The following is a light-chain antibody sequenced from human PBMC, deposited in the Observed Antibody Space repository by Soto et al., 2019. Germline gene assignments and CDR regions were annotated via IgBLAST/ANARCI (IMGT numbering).Light chain of an antibody. J-gene: IGKJ5*01. CDR2: GAS. CDR1: QSVSSN. V-gene: IGKV3-15*01. CDR3: QQYNKWPLIT. Sequence: EIMMTQSPATLSVSPGERATLSCRASQSVSSNLAWYQQKPGQAPRLLIHGASTRATGIPARFSGSGSGTEFTLTISSLQSEDFAVYYCQQYNKWPLITFGQGTRLEIK.